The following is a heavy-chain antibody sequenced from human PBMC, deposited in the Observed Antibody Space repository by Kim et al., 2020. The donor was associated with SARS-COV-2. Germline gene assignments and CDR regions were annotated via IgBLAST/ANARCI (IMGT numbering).Heavy chain of an antibody. CDR3: ARGATVTNGAFDI. V-gene: IGHV3-33*01. J-gene: IGHJ3*02. CDR2: IWYDGSNK. D-gene: IGHD4-17*01. CDR1: GFTFSSYG. Sequence: GGSLRLSCAASGFTFSSYGMHWVRQAPGKGLEWVAVIWYDGSNKYYADSVKGRFTISRDNSKNTLYLQMNSLRAEDTAVYYCARGATVTNGAFDIWGQGTMVTVSS.